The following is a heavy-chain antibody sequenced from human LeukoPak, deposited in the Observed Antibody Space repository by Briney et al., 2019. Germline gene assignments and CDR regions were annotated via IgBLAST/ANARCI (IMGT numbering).Heavy chain of an antibody. CDR1: GFTFSSYE. CDR3: ARDRGLDTYYYDSSGYYYWYFDL. V-gene: IGHV3-48*03. D-gene: IGHD3-22*01. Sequence: GGSLRLSCAASGFTFSSYEMNWVRQAPGKGLEWVSYISSSGSTIYYADPVKGRFTISRDNAKNSLYLQMNSLRAEDTAVYYCARDRGLDTYYYDSSGYYYWYFDLWGRGTLVTVSS. J-gene: IGHJ2*01. CDR2: ISSSGSTI.